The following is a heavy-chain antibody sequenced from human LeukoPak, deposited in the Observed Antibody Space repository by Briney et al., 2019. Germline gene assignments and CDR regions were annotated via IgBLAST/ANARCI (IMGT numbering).Heavy chain of an antibody. J-gene: IGHJ6*03. V-gene: IGHV4-39*01. CDR3: ARLGGEQWLVPVYYYYYMDV. CDR2: IYYSGDT. CDR1: GGSISSSSYY. Sequence: SETLSLTCTVSGGSISSSSYYWGWIRQPPGKGLEWIGSIYYSGDTYYNPSLKSRRVTISVDTSKNQFSLRLSSVTAADTAVYYCARLGGEQWLVPVYYYYYMDVWGKGTAVTVSS. D-gene: IGHD6-19*01.